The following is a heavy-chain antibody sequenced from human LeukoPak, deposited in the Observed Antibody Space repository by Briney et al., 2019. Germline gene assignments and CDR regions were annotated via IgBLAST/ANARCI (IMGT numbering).Heavy chain of an antibody. CDR1: GFTFSSSS. Sequence: GGSLRLSCAAPGFTFSSSSMSWVRQAPGKGLEWVPALAGSGGSTYYADSVKGRFTISRDNSKKTLFLQMNSRRAEDTAVYYCAKDLTRTSLKYYFDYWGQGPLVTVSS. D-gene: IGHD2-2*01. J-gene: IGHJ4*02. CDR2: LAGSGGST. V-gene: IGHV3-23*01. CDR3: AKDLTRTSLKYYFDY.